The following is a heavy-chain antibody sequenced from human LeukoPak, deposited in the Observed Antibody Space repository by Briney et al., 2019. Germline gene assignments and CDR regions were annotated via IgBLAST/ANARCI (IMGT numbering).Heavy chain of an antibody. J-gene: IGHJ4*02. V-gene: IGHV3-9*01. D-gene: IGHD6-13*01. CDR3: AKSQQLATLFDY. CDR2: ISWNSGSI. CDR1: GFTFDDYA. Sequence: SLRLSCAASGFTFDDYAMHWVRQAPGKGLEWVSGISWNSGSIGYADSVKGRFTISRDNAKNSLYLQMNSLRAEDTALYYCAKSQQLATLFDYWGQGNLVTVSS.